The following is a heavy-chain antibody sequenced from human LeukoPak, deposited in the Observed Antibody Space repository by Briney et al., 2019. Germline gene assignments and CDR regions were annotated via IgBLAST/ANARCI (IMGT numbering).Heavy chain of an antibody. CDR3: ARGRPESSSSDY. Sequence: ASVKVSCKASGYTFTSYDINWVRQAPGQGLAWMGWMSPDSGNTGYAQEFQGRVTMTRKTSISTAYMELSSLRSEDTAVYYCARGRPESSSSDYWGQGTLVTVSS. CDR2: MSPDSGNT. D-gene: IGHD6-13*01. V-gene: IGHV1-8*01. J-gene: IGHJ4*02. CDR1: GYTFTSYD.